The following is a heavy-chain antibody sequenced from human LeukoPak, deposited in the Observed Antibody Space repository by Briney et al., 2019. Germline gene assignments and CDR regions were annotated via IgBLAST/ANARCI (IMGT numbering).Heavy chain of an antibody. CDR3: ARRGYYDFWSGYYTPASYYYMDV. V-gene: IGHV4-34*01. J-gene: IGHJ6*03. CDR2: INHSGST. Sequence: SETLSLTCAVYGGSFSGYYWSWIRQPPGKGLEWIGEINHSGSTNYNPSLKSRVTISVDTSKNQFSLKLSSVTAEDTAVYYCARRGYYDFWSGYYTPASYYYMDVWGKGTTVTISS. CDR1: GGSFSGYY. D-gene: IGHD3-3*01.